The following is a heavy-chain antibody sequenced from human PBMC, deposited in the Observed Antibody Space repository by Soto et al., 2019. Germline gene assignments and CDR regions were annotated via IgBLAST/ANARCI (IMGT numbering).Heavy chain of an antibody. CDR2: IIPYYNTL. D-gene: IGHD6-13*01. Sequence: QAQVVQSGAEVRKPGSSVKLSCKASEGTFNSYAIAWVRQAPGQGLEWMGGIIPYYNTLNYAQKFQDRVTITADDSTNTVYMELSSLRSDDTAVFFCASGASRWYPYFFDSWAQGTLVTVSS. CDR3: ASGASRWYPYFFDS. CDR1: EGTFNSYA. V-gene: IGHV1-69*01. J-gene: IGHJ4*02.